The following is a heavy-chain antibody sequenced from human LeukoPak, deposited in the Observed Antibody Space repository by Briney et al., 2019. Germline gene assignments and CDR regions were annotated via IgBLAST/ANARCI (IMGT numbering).Heavy chain of an antibody. J-gene: IGHJ4*02. CDR3: ATGYSSGWYYLDY. V-gene: IGHV3-30*03. Sequence: GGSPRLSCAASGFTFSSYGMHWVRQAPGKGLEWVAVISYDGSNKYYADSVKGRFTISRDNSKNTLYLQMNSLRTEDTAVYYCATGYSSGWYYLDYWGQGTLVTVSS. D-gene: IGHD6-19*01. CDR2: ISYDGSNK. CDR1: GFTFSSYG.